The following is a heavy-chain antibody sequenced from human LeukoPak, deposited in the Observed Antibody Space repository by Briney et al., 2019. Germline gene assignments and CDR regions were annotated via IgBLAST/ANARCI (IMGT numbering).Heavy chain of an antibody. V-gene: IGHV4-34*01. CDR3: ARGFLGYCSSTSCSSDWFDP. J-gene: IGHJ5*02. D-gene: IGHD2-2*01. CDR2: INHSGST. Sequence: SETLSLTCAVYGGSFSGYYWSWIRQPPGKGLEWIGEINHSGSTNYNPSLKSRVTISVDTSKNQFSPKLSSVTAADTAVYYCARGFLGYCSSTSCSSDWFDPWGQGTLVTVSS. CDR1: GGSFSGYY.